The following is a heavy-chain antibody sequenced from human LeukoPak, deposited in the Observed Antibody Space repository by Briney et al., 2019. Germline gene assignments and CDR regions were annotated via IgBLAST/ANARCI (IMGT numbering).Heavy chain of an antibody. V-gene: IGHV3-9*01. CDR3: AKGGSHSGNWFDP. J-gene: IGHJ5*02. Sequence: GGSLRLSCAASGFTFDDYAMHWVRQAPGKGLEWVSGISWNSGSIGYADSVKGRFTISRDNAKNSPYLQMNSLRAEDTALYYCAKGGSHSGNWFDPWGQGTLVTVSS. CDR2: ISWNSGSI. CDR1: GFTFDDYA.